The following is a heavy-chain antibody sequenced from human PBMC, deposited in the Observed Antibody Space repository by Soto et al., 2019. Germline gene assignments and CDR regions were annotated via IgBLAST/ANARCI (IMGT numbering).Heavy chain of an antibody. J-gene: IGHJ3*02. V-gene: IGHV3-7*01. CDR3: ARDPINPEGAYDYIWGSYRGDAFDI. CDR2: IKQDGSEK. D-gene: IGHD3-16*02. CDR1: GFTFSSYW. Sequence: PGGSLRLSFAASGFTFSSYWMSWVRQAPGKGLEWVANIKQDGSEKYYADSVKGRFTISRDNAKNSLYLQMNSLRAEDTAVYYCARDPINPEGAYDYIWGSYRGDAFDIWGQGTMVTVSS.